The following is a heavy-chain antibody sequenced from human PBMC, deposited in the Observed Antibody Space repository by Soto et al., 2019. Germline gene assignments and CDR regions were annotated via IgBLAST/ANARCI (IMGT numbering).Heavy chain of an antibody. CDR2: INAGNGNT. D-gene: IGHD3-3*01. CDR3: ARASDFWSGYYSPFDYYYYYMDV. CDR1: GYTFTSYA. Sequence: ASVKVSCKASGYTFTSYAMHWVRQAPGQRLEWMGWINAGNGNTKYSQKFQGRVTITRDTSASTAYMELSSLRSEDTAVYYCARASDFWSGYYSPFDYYYYYMDVWGKGTTVTVS. V-gene: IGHV1-3*01. J-gene: IGHJ6*03.